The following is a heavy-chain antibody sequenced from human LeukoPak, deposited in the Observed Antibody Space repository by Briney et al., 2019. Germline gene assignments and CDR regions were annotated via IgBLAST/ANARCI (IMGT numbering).Heavy chain of an antibody. Sequence: GGSLRLSCAASGFTFSTYDMTWVRQAPGKGLEWVSSISGSGGSTYYADSVKGRFTTSRDNSKNTLYLQMNDLRAEDTAVYYCAKDLAAVPGNKYFAYWGQGTLVTVSS. CDR1: GFTFSTYD. D-gene: IGHD6-19*01. J-gene: IGHJ4*02. V-gene: IGHV3-23*01. CDR2: ISGSGGST. CDR3: AKDLAAVPGNKYFAY.